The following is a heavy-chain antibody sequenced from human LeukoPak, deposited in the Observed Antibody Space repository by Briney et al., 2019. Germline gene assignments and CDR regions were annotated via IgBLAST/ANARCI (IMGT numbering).Heavy chain of an antibody. CDR2: IKSKTDGGTT. CDR3: TTEATVNTGY. V-gene: IGHV3-15*01. CDR1: GFTSNTYG. J-gene: IGHJ4*02. D-gene: IGHD4-11*01. Sequence: GGSLRLSCAASGFTSNTYGMHWVRQAPRKGLEWVGRIKSKTDGGTTDYAAPVKGRFTISRDDSKNTLYLQMNSLKTEDTAVYYCTTEATVNTGYWGQGTLVTVSS.